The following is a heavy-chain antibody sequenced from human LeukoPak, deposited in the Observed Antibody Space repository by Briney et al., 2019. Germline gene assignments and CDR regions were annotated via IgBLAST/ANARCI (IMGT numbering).Heavy chain of an antibody. CDR2: IYYSGST. CDR1: GGSISSSSYY. CDR3: ARIPDIVTYFDY. D-gene: IGHD5-12*01. Sequence: SETLSLTCTVSGGSISSSSYYWGWIRQPPGKGLEWIGSIYYSGSTYYNPSLKSRVTISVDTSKNQFSLKLSSVTAADTAVYYCARIPDIVTYFDYWGQGTLVTVSS. J-gene: IGHJ4*02. V-gene: IGHV4-39*01.